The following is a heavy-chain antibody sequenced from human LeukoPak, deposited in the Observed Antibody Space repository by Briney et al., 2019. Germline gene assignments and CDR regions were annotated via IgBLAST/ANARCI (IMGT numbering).Heavy chain of an antibody. CDR2: FYHSGST. V-gene: IGHV4-39*01. CDR3: ATHLLLNAPFDY. D-gene: IGHD2-15*01. Sequence: PSGTLSLTCTVSGGSISSSSYYWGWIRQPPGKGLEWIGKFYHSGSTYYNPSLKSRVTISVDTSKNQFSLRLSSVTAADTAVYYCATHLLLNAPFDYWGQGTLVTASS. J-gene: IGHJ4*01. CDR1: GGSISSSSYY.